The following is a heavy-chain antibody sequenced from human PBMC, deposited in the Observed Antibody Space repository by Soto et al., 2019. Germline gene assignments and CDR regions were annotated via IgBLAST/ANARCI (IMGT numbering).Heavy chain of an antibody. CDR2: IIPIFGTA. V-gene: IGHV1-69*06. CDR1: GVTFSSYA. D-gene: IGHD1-1*01. J-gene: IGHJ6*02. CDR3: ARPGDGTGTTMSYYYYGMDV. Sequence: GASVKVSCKASGVTFSSYAISWVRQAPGQGLEWMGGIIPIFGTANYAQKFQGRVTITADKSTSTAYMELSSLRSEDTAVYYCARPGDGTGTTMSYYYYGMDVWGQGTTVTVSS.